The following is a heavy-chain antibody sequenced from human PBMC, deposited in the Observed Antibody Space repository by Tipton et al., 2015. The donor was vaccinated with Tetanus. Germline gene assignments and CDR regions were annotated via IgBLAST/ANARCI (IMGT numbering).Heavy chain of an antibody. CDR2: VYYTGTP. J-gene: IGHJ5*02. CDR1: GDSATIGTYY. Sequence: TLSLTCSVSGDSATIGTYYWGWIRQPPGKGLEWIGSVYYTGTPYYNASLESRVTISIDMSKRQISLSLTSVTGADTAVYYCATQADNWFDPWGQGILVTVSS. V-gene: IGHV4-39*01. CDR3: ATQADNWFDP.